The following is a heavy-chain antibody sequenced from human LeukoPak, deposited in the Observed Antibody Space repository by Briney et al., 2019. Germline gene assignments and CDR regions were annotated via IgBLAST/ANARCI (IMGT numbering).Heavy chain of an antibody. CDR1: GGSISNYY. Sequence: SETLSLTCTVSGGSISNYYWSWIRQPPGKGLQWIGYIYYTGSTSYNPSLKSRGTISVDTSKNQFSLKLSSVPAADTAVYYCARESRSWFDYWGQGTLVTVSS. CDR2: IYYTGST. J-gene: IGHJ4*02. V-gene: IGHV4-59*01. CDR3: ARESRSWFDY. D-gene: IGHD6-13*01.